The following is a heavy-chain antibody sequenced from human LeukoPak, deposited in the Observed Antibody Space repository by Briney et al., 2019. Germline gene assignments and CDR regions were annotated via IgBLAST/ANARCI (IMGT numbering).Heavy chain of an antibody. CDR2: IRYDGSNK. CDR1: GFTFSSYG. V-gene: IGHV3-30*02. D-gene: IGHD1-26*01. CDR3: AKARGSGSYLYYFDY. J-gene: IGHJ4*02. Sequence: GGSLRLFCAASGFTFSSYGMHWVRQAPGKGLDWVAFIRYDGSNKYYADSVKGRFTISRDNSKNTLYLQMNSLRAEDTAVYYCAKARGSGSYLYYFDYWGQGTLVTVSS.